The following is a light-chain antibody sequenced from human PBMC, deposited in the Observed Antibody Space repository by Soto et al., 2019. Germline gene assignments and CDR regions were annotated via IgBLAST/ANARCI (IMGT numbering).Light chain of an antibody. CDR1: QTVSSN. CDR3: QQYNNWPPLT. Sequence: EIVMTQSPATLSVSPGERATLSCRASQTVSSNLAWFQQKPGQAPRLLIYDTSTRATGIPARFSGSGSGTEFTLTISSLQSEDFAVYYCQQYNNWPPLTFGGGTKVDIK. CDR2: DTS. J-gene: IGKJ4*01. V-gene: IGKV3-15*01.